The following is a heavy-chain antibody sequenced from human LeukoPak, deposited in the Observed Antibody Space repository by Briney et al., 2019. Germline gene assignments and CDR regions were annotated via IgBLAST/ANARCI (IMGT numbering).Heavy chain of an antibody. D-gene: IGHD3-22*01. V-gene: IGHV3-21*01. Sequence: GGSLRLSCAASGFTVSSHYMTWVRQAPGKGLEWVSSISSSSSYIYYADSVKGRFTISRDNAKNSLYLQMNSLRAEDTAVYYCARDSYDSSGYYYLHIWGQGTMVTVSS. CDR3: ARDSYDSSGYYYLHI. J-gene: IGHJ3*02. CDR2: ISSSSSYI. CDR1: GFTVSSHY.